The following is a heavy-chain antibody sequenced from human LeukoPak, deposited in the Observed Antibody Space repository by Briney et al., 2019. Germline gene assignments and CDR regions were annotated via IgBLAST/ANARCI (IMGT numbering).Heavy chain of an antibody. J-gene: IGHJ5*02. CDR1: GGSISSYY. CDR3: VRAGPVDIVALRWFDP. Sequence: SETLSLTCTVSGGSISSYYWCWIRQPPGKGLEWIGYIYYSGSTNYNPSLKSRVTISVDTSKNQFSLKLSSVTAADTAVYYCVRAGPVDIVALRWFDPWGQGTLVTVSS. CDR2: IYYSGST. V-gene: IGHV4-59*01. D-gene: IGHD5-12*01.